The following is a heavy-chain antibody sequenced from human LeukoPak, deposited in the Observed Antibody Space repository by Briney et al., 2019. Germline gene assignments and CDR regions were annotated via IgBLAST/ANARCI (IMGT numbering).Heavy chain of an antibody. V-gene: IGHV3-30*02. CDR3: AKPADGSGYPQIDY. J-gene: IGHJ4*02. D-gene: IGHD3-22*01. CDR1: GFTFSNYG. CDR2: IRSDGINK. Sequence: GGSLRLSCAASGFTFSNYGMHWVRQAPGKGLEWVAFIRSDGINKYHADSMKGRFTISRDNSKNTLYLQMNSLRAEDTAVYYCAKPADGSGYPQIDYWGQGTLVTVSS.